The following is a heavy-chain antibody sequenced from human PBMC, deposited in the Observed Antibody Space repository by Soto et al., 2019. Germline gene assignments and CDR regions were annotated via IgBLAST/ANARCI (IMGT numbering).Heavy chain of an antibody. D-gene: IGHD1-26*01. V-gene: IGHV3-23*01. CDR2: TRGSGGDT. J-gene: IGHJ4*02. CDR1: GFTFSFCA. CDR3: VKGHSHSYYYFDY. Sequence: EVQLLESGGGLVQPGGSLRLSCAASGFTFSFCAMNWVRQAPGKGLEWVSSTRGSGGDTYYADSVRGRFTISREKSKNTLYLQMNSLRVEDTAVYYCVKGHSHSYYYFDYWGQGTLVTVSS.